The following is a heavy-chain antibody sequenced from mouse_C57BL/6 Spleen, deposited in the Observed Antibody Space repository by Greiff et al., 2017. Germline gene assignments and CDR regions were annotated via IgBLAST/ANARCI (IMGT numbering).Heavy chain of an antibody. V-gene: IGHV1-80*01. J-gene: IGHJ4*01. CDR2: IYPGDGDT. D-gene: IGHD1-1*01. Sequence: VQLQESGAELVKPGASVKISCKASGYAFSSYWMNWVKQRPGKGLEWIGQIYPGDGDTNYNGKFKGKATLTADKSSSTAYMQLSSLTSEDSAVYFCARFSITTVVDPYAMDYWGQGTSVTVSS. CDR3: ARFSITTVVDPYAMDY. CDR1: GYAFSSYW.